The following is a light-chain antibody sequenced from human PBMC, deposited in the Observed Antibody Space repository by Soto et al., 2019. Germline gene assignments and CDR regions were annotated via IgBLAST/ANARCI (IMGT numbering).Light chain of an antibody. CDR1: QGISSY. Sequence: HLTQSPSSLSASVGDRVTITCRVSQGISSYFAWYQQQPGKAPKLLIYAASTLQTGVPSRFSGSGSGTDFTLTISSLQPEDFATYYCQQLGSYPITFGQGTRLEIK. CDR3: QQLGSYPIT. CDR2: AAS. V-gene: IGKV1-9*01. J-gene: IGKJ5*01.